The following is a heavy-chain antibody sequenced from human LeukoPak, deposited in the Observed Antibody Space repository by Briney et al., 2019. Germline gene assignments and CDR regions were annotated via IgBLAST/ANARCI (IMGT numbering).Heavy chain of an antibody. CDR3: TTGSIWSGYYGDY. J-gene: IGHJ4*02. CDR2: IWYDGSNK. D-gene: IGHD3-3*01. Sequence: PGGSLRLSCAASGFTFTRYGMHWVRQAPGKGLEWVAVIWYDGSNKYYADSMKGRFTISRDNSENTLYLQMNSLRAEDTAVYYCTTGSIWSGYYGDYWGQGTLVTVSS. CDR1: GFTFTRYG. V-gene: IGHV3-33*01.